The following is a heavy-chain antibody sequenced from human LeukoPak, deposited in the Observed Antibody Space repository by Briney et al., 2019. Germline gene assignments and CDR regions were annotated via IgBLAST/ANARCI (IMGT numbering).Heavy chain of an antibody. J-gene: IGHJ4*02. CDR3: ARGGASSRPLVD. CDR1: GGSFGNDY. D-gene: IGHD2-2*01. V-gene: IGHV4-59*01. Sequence: SETLSLICTVAGGSFGNDYWSWIRQPPGKGLEWIGFISYSGTTNYKPSLKSRVTISLDTSKNQFSLRLSSVTAADTAVYYCARGGASSRPLVDWGQGALVTVSS. CDR2: ISYSGTT.